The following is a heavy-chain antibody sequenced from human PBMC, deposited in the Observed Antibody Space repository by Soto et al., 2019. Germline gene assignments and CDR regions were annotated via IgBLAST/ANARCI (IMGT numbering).Heavy chain of an antibody. V-gene: IGHV4-39*01. CDR1: GDSISSGRYS. Sequence: TSETLSLTCTVSGDSISSGRYSWGWIRQPPGKGLEWMGSISYTGTTYDNASLKSRVTMSVDTSKNQFSLRLSSVTAADTAVYYFARHPDCTTVTHFHFDFWGLGTLVTVSS. J-gene: IGHJ4*02. D-gene: IGHD2-21*02. CDR3: ARHPDCTTVTHFHFDF. CDR2: ISYTGTT.